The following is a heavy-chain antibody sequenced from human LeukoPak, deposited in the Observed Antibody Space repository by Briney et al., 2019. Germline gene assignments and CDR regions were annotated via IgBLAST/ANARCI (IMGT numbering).Heavy chain of an antibody. CDR2: INSDGSST. V-gene: IGHV3-74*01. J-gene: IGHJ4*02. D-gene: IGHD5-12*01. CDR1: GFTFSSHW. CDR3: ARDPGYSGYGGLDY. Sequence: GGSLRLSCAASGFTFSSHWMHWVRQAPGKGLVWVSRINSDGSSTSYADSVKGRFTISRDNAKNTLYLQMNSLRAEDTAVYYCARDPGYSGYGGLDYWGQGTLVTVSS.